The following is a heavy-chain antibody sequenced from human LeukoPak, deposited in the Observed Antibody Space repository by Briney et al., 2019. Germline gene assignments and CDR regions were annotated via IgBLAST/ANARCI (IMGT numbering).Heavy chain of an antibody. J-gene: IGHJ3*02. D-gene: IGHD1/OR15-1a*01. Sequence: SETVSLTCSVSGGSISSSSYYWAWIRQPPGKGLEWIGSSYYSGRTGFHQGLKSRVTISVDTYKSQFSLKLSSVTAADTAVYYCARHNKAFDICGQRRVVADSS. CDR2: SYYSGRT. V-gene: IGHV4-39*01. CDR1: GGSISSSSYY. CDR3: ARHNKAFDI.